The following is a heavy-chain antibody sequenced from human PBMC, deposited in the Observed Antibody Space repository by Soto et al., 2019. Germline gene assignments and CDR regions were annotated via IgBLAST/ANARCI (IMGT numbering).Heavy chain of an antibody. Sequence: ASVKVSCKASGGTFSSYAISWVRQAPGQGLEWMGGIIPIFGTANYAQKLQGRVTMTTDTSTTTGYMELRGLRSDDTAVYYCAIQLTDTLDIWGQGTMVTVSS. CDR1: GGTFSSYA. CDR2: IIPIFGTA. J-gene: IGHJ3*02. V-gene: IGHV1-69*05. CDR3: AIQLTDTLDI. D-gene: IGHD3-9*01.